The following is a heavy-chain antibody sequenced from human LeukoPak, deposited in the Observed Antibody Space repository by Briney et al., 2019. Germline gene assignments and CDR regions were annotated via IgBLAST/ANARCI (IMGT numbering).Heavy chain of an antibody. CDR1: GGSISSYY. D-gene: IGHD2-15*01. CDR3: ARTPITGFDP. J-gene: IGHJ5*02. Sequence: PSETLSLTCTVSGGSISSYYWSWIRQPPGKGLEWIGYIYDSGSTNYNASLKSRVTISVDTSKNQFSLKVRSVTAADTAVYYCARTPITGFDPWGQGTLVTVSS. CDR2: IYDSGST. V-gene: IGHV4-59*08.